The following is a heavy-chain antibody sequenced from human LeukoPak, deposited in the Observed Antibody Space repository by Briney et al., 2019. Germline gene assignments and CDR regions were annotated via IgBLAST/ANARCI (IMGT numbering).Heavy chain of an antibody. J-gene: IGHJ6*03. D-gene: IGHD6-13*01. CDR1: GFTFSTFA. CDR3: ARDGSSWYPRDYYYYMDV. V-gene: IGHV3-23*01. CDR2: IFPSGGEI. Sequence: VPLGGSLRLSCEASGFTFSTFAMIWVRQPPGKGLEWVSSIFPSGGEIHYADSVRGRFTISRDNSKSTLSLQMNSLRAEDTAVYYCARDGSSWYPRDYYYYMDVWGKGTTVTVSS.